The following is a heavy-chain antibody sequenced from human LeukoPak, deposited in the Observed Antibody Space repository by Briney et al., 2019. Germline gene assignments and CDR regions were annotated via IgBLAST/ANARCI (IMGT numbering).Heavy chain of an antibody. CDR3: ARGKNNYFDY. J-gene: IGHJ4*02. Sequence: KPSETLSLTCAVYGGPFSGYYWSWIRQPPGKGLEWIGEINHSGSTNYNPSLKSRVTISVDTSKNQFSLKLSSVTAADTAVYYCARGKNNYFDYWGQGTLVTVSS. CDR1: GGPFSGYY. CDR2: INHSGST. V-gene: IGHV4-34*01.